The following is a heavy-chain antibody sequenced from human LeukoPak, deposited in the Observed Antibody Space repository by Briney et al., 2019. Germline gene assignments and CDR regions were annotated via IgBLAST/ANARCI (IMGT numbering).Heavy chain of an antibody. J-gene: IGHJ4*02. CDR3: ARGGPLYFDY. Sequence: PSETLSLTCTVSGGSISSGSYYWSWIRQPAGKGQEWIGRIYTSGSTNYNPSLKSRVTISVDTSKNQFSLKLSSVTAADTAVYYCARGGPLYFDYWGQGTLVTVSS. V-gene: IGHV4-61*02. CDR2: IYTSGST. CDR1: GGSISSGSYY.